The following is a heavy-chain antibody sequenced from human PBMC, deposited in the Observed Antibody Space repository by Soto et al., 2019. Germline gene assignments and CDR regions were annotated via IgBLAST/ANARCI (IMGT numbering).Heavy chain of an antibody. CDR2: IIPIFGTA. D-gene: IGHD3-22*01. J-gene: IGHJ4*02. CDR3: ASPQRSSYYDSSGSRTFDY. CDR1: GGTFSSYA. V-gene: IGHV1-69*13. Sequence: ASVKVSCKASGGTFSSYAISWVRQAPGQGLEWMGWIIPIFGTANYAQKFQGRVTITADESTSTAYMELSSLRSEETAVYYCASPQRSSYYDSSGSRTFDYWGQGTLVTVSS.